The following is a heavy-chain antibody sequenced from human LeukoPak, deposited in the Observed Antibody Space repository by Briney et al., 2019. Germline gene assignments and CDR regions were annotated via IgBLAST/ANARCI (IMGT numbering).Heavy chain of an antibody. CDR2: MNSAGTTT. J-gene: IGHJ5*02. Sequence: GGSLRLFCAASGFTSSDYWMHWVRHAPGKGLVWVSRMNSAGTTTNYADSVKGRFTISRDTAKNTLYLQMNSLRAEDTAVYYCARGRGPYGWFDPWGQGTLVIVSS. D-gene: IGHD3-10*01. CDR1: GFTSSDYW. V-gene: IGHV3-74*01. CDR3: ARGRGPYGWFDP.